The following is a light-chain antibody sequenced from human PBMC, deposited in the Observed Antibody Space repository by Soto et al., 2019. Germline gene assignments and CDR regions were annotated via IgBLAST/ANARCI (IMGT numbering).Light chain of an antibody. V-gene: IGKV1-9*01. J-gene: IGKJ4*01. CDR2: GAY. CDR3: QQLNSYPHT. CDR1: QGISSY. Sequence: DIQLTQSPSFLSASVGDRVTITCRASQGISSYLAWYHQKPGKAPKLLIYGAYTLQSGVPSRFSGSGSGTEFTLTISSLQPEDFATYFCQQLNSYPHTFGGGTKVEIK.